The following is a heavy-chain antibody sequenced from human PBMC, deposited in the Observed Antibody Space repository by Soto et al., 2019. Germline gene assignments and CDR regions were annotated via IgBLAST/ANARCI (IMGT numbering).Heavy chain of an antibody. CDR3: ARGLRFLEWLRYYYYMDV. Sequence: SETLSITCTVCGGSVCSSSYYGGWIRQPPGKGLEWIGSIYYSGSTYYNPSLKSRVTISVDTSKNQFSLKLSSVTAADTAVYYCARGLRFLEWLRYYYYMDVWGKGTTVTVSS. CDR1: GGSVCSSSYY. CDR2: IYYSGST. J-gene: IGHJ6*03. D-gene: IGHD3-3*01. V-gene: IGHV4-39*01.